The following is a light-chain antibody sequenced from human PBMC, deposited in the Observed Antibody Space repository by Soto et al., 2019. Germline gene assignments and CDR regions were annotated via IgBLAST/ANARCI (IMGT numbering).Light chain of an antibody. CDR2: EVS. CDR3: SSYAGSNINV. J-gene: IGLJ2*01. Sequence: QSALTQPPSASGSPGQSVTISCTGTSSDVGGYNFVSWYQQHPGKAPKLMIYEVSKRPSGVPDRFSGSKSGNTASLTVSGLPAEDEADYYCSSYAGSNINVFGGGNKLSVL. CDR1: SSDVGGYNF. V-gene: IGLV2-8*01.